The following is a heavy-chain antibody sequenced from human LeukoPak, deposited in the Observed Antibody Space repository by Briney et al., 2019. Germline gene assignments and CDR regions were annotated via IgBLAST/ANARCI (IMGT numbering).Heavy chain of an antibody. J-gene: IGHJ3*01. CDR2: IYSGGST. V-gene: IGHV3-53*01. CDR3: ARSSGYDSGFDY. Sequence: GGSLRLSCAASGFTVSSNYMSWVRQAPGKGLEWVSVIYSGGSTYYADSVKGRFTISRDNSKNTLYLQMNSLRAEDTAVYYCARSSGYDSGFDYWGQGTMVTVSS. D-gene: IGHD5-12*01. CDR1: GFTVSSNY.